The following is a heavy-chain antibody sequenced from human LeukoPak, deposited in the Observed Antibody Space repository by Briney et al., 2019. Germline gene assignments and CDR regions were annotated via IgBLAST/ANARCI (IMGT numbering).Heavy chain of an antibody. V-gene: IGHV4-39*07. CDR3: ARDGSGAAMVLDDAFDI. J-gene: IGHJ3*02. CDR2: IYYSGST. Sequence: SETLSLTCTVSGGSISSSSYYWGWIRQPPGKGLEWIGSIYYSGSTYYNPSLKSRVTISVDTSKNQFSLKLSSVTAADTAVYYCARDGSGAAMVLDDAFDIWGQGTMVTVSS. CDR1: GGSISSSSYY. D-gene: IGHD5-18*01.